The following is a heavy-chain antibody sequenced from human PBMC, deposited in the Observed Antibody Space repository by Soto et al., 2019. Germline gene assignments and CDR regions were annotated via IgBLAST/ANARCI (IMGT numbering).Heavy chain of an antibody. CDR3: ARVGCSSTSCYTDGVYYYGMDV. J-gene: IGHJ6*02. D-gene: IGHD2-2*02. CDR2: IYYSGST. CDR1: GGSISSGDYY. V-gene: IGHV4-30-4*01. Sequence: SETLSLTCTVSGGSISSGDYYWSWIRQPPGKGLEWIGYIYYSGSTYYNPSLKSRVTISVDTSKNQFSLKLSSVTAADTAVYYCARVGCSSTSCYTDGVYYYGMDVWRQGTTVTVSS.